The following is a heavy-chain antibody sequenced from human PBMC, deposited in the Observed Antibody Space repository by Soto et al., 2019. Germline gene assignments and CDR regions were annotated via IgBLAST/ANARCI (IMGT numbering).Heavy chain of an antibody. Sequence: GGSLRLSCAASGFTFSSYGMHWVRQAPGKGLEWVAVISYDGSNKYYADSVKGRFTISRDNSKNTLYLQMNSLRDEDRAVYYCAKDRLSGYCSGGSCYYYYGMDVWGQGTTVTVSS. J-gene: IGHJ6*02. D-gene: IGHD2-15*01. V-gene: IGHV3-30*18. CDR2: ISYDGSNK. CDR1: GFTFSSYG. CDR3: AKDRLSGYCSGGSCYYYYGMDV.